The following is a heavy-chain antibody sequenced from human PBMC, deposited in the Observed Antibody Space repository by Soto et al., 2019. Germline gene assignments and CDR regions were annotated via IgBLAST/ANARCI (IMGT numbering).Heavy chain of an antibody. CDR1: GYPFSKYG. CDR3: ATSYDSGFDP. CDR2: IKPDNGDT. V-gene: IGHV1-18*04. D-gene: IGHD5-12*01. Sequence: QLQLVQSGAEGERPGASVRVSCKAYGYPFSKYGISWIRQAPGQGLEWMGWIKPDNGDTNYAQKFQGRVTMTTDTSSNTAYMELRSLRSDDTAVYYCATSYDSGFDPWGQGNLVSVSS. J-gene: IGHJ5*02.